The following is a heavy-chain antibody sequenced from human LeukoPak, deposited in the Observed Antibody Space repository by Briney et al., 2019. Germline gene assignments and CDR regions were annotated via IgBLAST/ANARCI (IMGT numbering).Heavy chain of an antibody. CDR2: FYSGGDT. D-gene: IGHD3-22*01. J-gene: IGHJ4*02. V-gene: IGHV3-53*01. Sequence: PGGSLRLSCAASGFTVSSNSRSWARQAPAQGLEWVADFYSGGDTYYADSVKGRFTISRDNSKNTLYVQTNSLRAEDTAVYYCARDYDGFDYWGQGTLVTVSS. CDR3: ARDYDGFDY. CDR1: GFTVSSNS.